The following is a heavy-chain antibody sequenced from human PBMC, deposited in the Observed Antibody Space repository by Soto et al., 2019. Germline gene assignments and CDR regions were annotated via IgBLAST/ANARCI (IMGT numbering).Heavy chain of an antibody. CDR1: RFMFSGYA. CDR2: ISDSGGRT. Sequence: EVKLLESGGGLVQPGESLRLSCAASRFMFSGYAMSWVRQAPGKGLEWVSGISDSGGRTYYADSVKGRFTISRDNSKNTLYLQMNSLRAEDTAVYYCAKLGSSGRSVTFDAFDIWGQGTMVTVSS. J-gene: IGHJ3*02. D-gene: IGHD6-19*01. V-gene: IGHV3-23*01. CDR3: AKLGSSGRSVTFDAFDI.